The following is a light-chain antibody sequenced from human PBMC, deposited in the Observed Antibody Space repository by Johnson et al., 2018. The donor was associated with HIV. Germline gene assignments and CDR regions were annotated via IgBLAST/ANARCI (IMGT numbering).Light chain of an antibody. CDR3: ETWGTGLSAGGV. Sequence: QSVLTQPPSVSAAPGQKVTISCSGSSSNIGNSYISWYQQLPGTAPKLLIYKNDQRPSGIPDRFSGSKSGTSATLGITGLQTGDEADYYCETWGTGLSAGGVFGTGTKVTVL. CDR1: SSNIGNSY. J-gene: IGLJ1*01. V-gene: IGLV1-51*02. CDR2: KND.